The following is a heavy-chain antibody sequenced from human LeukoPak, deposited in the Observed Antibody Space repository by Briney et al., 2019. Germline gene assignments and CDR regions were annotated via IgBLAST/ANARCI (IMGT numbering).Heavy chain of an antibody. V-gene: IGHV3-74*01. CDR2: INSDGSST. Sequence: GGSLRLSCAASGFTFSSYWMHWVRQAPGKGLVWVSRINSDGSSTSYADSVKGRFTISRDNAKNTLYLQMNSLRAEDTAVYYCAKDYLDIAAAGTDYWGQGTLVTVSS. CDR1: GFTFSSYW. CDR3: AKDYLDIAAAGTDY. D-gene: IGHD6-13*01. J-gene: IGHJ4*02.